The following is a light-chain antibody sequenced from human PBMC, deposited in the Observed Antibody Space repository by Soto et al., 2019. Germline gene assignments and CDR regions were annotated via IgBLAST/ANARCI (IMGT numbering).Light chain of an antibody. CDR3: QSYDSSLSDV. J-gene: IGLJ1*01. CDR2: GNS. Sequence: QSALTQPPSVSGAPGQRVTISCTGGSSNIGAGYDVHWYQQLPGTAPKLLIYGNSNRPSGVPDRFSGSKSGTSASLAITGLQAEDEADYYCQSYDSSLSDVFGTGTKVTVL. CDR1: SSNIGAGYD. V-gene: IGLV1-40*01.